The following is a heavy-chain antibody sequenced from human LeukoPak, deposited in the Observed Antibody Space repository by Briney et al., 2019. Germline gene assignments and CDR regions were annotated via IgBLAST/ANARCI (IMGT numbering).Heavy chain of an antibody. Sequence: GGSLRLSCAASGFTFSDYGMHWVRQAPGKGLEWVTFIRYDGTNKYYEDSVKGRFAISRDNSKNTLFLQMNSLRAEDAAVYFCVKVRGERRPNYYMDVWGKGTTVTVSS. CDR3: VKVRGERRPNYYMDV. CDR2: IRYDGTNK. CDR1: GFTFSDYG. D-gene: IGHD2-21*01. V-gene: IGHV3-30*02. J-gene: IGHJ6*03.